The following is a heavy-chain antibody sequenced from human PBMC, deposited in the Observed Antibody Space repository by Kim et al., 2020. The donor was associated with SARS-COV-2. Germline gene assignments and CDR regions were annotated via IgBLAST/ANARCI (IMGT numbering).Heavy chain of an antibody. CDR2: INHSGST. CDR3: ARGRPSFRSTVTTSLRYYYYYMDV. J-gene: IGHJ6*03. V-gene: IGHV4-34*01. Sequence: SETLSLTCAVYGGSFSGYYWSWIRQPPGKGLEWIGEINHSGSTNYNPSLKSRVTISVDTSKNQFSLKLSSVTAADTAVYYCARGRPSFRSTVTTSLRYYYYYMDVWGKGTTVTVSS. D-gene: IGHD4-17*01. CDR1: GGSFSGYY.